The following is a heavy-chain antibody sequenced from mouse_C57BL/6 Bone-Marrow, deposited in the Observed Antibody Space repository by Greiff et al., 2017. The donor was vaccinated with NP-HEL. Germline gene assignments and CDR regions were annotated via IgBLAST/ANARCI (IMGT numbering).Heavy chain of an antibody. CDR2: ISDGGSYT. Sequence: EVQRVESGGGLVKPGGSLKLSCAASGFTFSSYAMSWVRQTPEKRLEWVATISDGGSYTYYPEKVKGRFTISRDNAKNNLYLQISHLKSEDTAMYYCARVLRISFDYWGQGTTLTVSS. D-gene: IGHD6-1*01. CDR1: GFTFSSYA. V-gene: IGHV5-4*01. J-gene: IGHJ2*01. CDR3: ARVLRISFDY.